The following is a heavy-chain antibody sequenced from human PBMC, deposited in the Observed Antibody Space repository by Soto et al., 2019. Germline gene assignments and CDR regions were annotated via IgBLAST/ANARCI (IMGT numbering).Heavy chain of an antibody. J-gene: IGHJ4*02. V-gene: IGHV4-59*01. CDR3: ARYNWGSTANEFDY. CDR2: IYYSGST. D-gene: IGHD1-20*01. Sequence: SETLSLTCTVSGGSISSYYWSWIRQPPGKGLEWIGYIYYSGSTNYNPSLKSRVTISVDTSKNQFSLKLSSVTAADTAVYYCARYNWGSTANEFDYWGQGTLVTVSS. CDR1: GGSISSYY.